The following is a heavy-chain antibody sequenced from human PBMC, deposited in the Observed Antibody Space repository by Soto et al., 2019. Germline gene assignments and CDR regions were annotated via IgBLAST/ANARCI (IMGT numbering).Heavy chain of an antibody. CDR3: ARGQGAAIGDYYYHGMDV. CDR1: GFIFSGSA. CDR2: IRSRANNFAT. Sequence: EVQLVESGGGLVQPGGSLKLSCAASGFIFSGSAIHWVRQASGKGLEWVGRIRSRANNFATSSAASVKGRFTFSRDDSKNTAYLQMTTLTPEDTAVYSCARGQGAAIGDYYYHGMDVWGQGTTVTVSS. D-gene: IGHD2-2*02. J-gene: IGHJ6*02. V-gene: IGHV3-73*02.